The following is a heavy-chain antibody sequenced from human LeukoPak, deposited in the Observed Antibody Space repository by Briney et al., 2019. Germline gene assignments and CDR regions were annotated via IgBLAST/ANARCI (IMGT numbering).Heavy chain of an antibody. CDR1: GGSISSGYY. J-gene: IGHJ4*02. D-gene: IGHD3-10*01. Sequence: SQTLSLTCTVSGGSISSGYYWGWIRQPPGKGLEWIGSIYHSGSTYYNPSLKSRVTISVDTTKNQFSLKLSSVTAADTAVYYCARDIGRGPYYFDYWGQGTLVTVSS. CDR2: IYHSGST. V-gene: IGHV4-38-2*02. CDR3: ARDIGRGPYYFDY.